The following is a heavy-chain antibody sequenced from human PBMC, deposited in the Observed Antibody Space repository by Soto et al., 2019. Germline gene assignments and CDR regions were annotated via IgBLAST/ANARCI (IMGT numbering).Heavy chain of an antibody. J-gene: IGHJ3*02. CDR1: GFTFSSYA. CDR2: ISGSGGST. D-gene: IGHD1-26*01. CDR3: AKVPGPIVGAANDFAI. Sequence: PGGSLRLSCAASGFTFSSYAMSWVRQAPGKGLEWVSAISGSGGSTYYADSVKGRFTISRDNSKNTLYLQMNSLRAEDTAVYYCAKVPGPIVGAANDFAIWGQGTMVTV. V-gene: IGHV3-23*01.